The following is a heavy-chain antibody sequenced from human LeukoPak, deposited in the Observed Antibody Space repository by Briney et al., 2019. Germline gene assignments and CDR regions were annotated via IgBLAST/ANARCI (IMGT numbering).Heavy chain of an antibody. CDR2: INPSGGST. CDR1: GYTFTSYY. V-gene: IGHV1-46*01. J-gene: IGHJ4*02. CDR3: ARDPGGFLEWLLD. D-gene: IGHD3-3*01. Sequence: ASVKVSCKASGYTFTSYYMHWVRQAPGQGLEWMGIINPSGGSTSYAQKFQGRVTMTRDTSTSTVCMELSSLRSEDTAVYYCARDPGGFLEWLLDWGQGTLVTVSS.